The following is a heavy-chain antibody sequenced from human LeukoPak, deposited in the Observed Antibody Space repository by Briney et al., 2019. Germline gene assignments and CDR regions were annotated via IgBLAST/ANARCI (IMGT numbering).Heavy chain of an antibody. CDR2: ISAYNSNT. Sequence: ASVKVSCKASGYTFTSYGISWVRQAPGQGLEWMGWISAYNSNTNYAQKLQGRVTMTTDTSTSTAYMELRSLRSDDTAVYYCARWDTRDYYYGMDVWGQGTTVTVSS. CDR1: GYTFTSYG. D-gene: IGHD2-2*01. V-gene: IGHV1-18*01. CDR3: ARWDTRDYYYGMDV. J-gene: IGHJ6*02.